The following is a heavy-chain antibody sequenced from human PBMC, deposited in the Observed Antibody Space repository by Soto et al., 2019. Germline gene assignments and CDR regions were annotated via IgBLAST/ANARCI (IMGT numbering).Heavy chain of an antibody. CDR3: ARDPALYSSSWRPNWFDP. Sequence: PGGSLRLSCAASGFTFSSYGMHWVRQAPGKGLEWVAVIWYDGSNKYYADSVKGRFTISRDNSKNTLYLQMNSLRAEDTAVYYCARDPALYSSSWRPNWFDPWGQGTLVTVSS. CDR2: IWYDGSNK. D-gene: IGHD6-13*01. J-gene: IGHJ5*02. V-gene: IGHV3-33*01. CDR1: GFTFSSYG.